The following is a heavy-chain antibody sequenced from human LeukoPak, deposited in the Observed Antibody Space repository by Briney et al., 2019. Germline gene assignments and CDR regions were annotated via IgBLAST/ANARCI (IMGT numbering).Heavy chain of an antibody. J-gene: IGHJ3*02. D-gene: IGHD4-17*01. Sequence: PGGSLRLSCAASGFTFSSYWMSWVRQAPGKGLEWVANIKQDGSEKYYVDSVKGRFTIFRDNAKNSLYLQMNSLRAEDTAIYYCARATTVTMLVAAFDIWGQGTMVTVSS. V-gene: IGHV3-7*04. CDR1: GFTFSSYW. CDR2: IKQDGSEK. CDR3: ARATTVTMLVAAFDI.